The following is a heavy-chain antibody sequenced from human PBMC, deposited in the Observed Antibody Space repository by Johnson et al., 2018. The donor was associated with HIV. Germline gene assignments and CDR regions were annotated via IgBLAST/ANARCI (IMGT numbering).Heavy chain of an antibody. CDR3: ARIDYSNYEEAFDI. Sequence: EVRLVESGGGSVKPGGSLRLSCAASGFTVSSNYMSWVRQAPGKGLEWVSVIYSGGSTYYADSVKGRFTISRDNSKNTLYLQMNSLRAEDTAVYYCARIDYSNYEEAFDIWGQGTMVTVSS. J-gene: IGHJ3*02. V-gene: IGHV3-66*01. D-gene: IGHD4-11*01. CDR2: IYSGGST. CDR1: GFTVSSNY.